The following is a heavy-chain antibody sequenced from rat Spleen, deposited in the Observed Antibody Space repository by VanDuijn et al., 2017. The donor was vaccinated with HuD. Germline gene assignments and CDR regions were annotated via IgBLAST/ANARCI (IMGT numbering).Heavy chain of an antibody. CDR2: ISPSGGST. V-gene: IGHV5-17*01. J-gene: IGHJ2*01. Sequence: EVQLVESGGGLVQPGRSLKLSCAASEFTFSDYAMAWVRQAPKKGLEWVATISPSGGSTHYRDSVKGRFTISRDNAKSTLYLQMDSLRSEDTATYYCARQSPYHFDYWGQGVMVTVSS. CDR3: ARQSPYHFDY. CDR1: EFTFSDYA. D-gene: IGHD3-4*01.